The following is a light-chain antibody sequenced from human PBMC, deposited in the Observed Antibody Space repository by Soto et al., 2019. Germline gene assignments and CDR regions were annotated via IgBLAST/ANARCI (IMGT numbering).Light chain of an antibody. CDR1: QSIGDS. J-gene: IGKJ1*01. V-gene: IGKV1-5*01. CDR2: DVS. Sequence: DIQMTQSPSTLSASEGDRVTITCRASQSIGDSLAWYQQKPGKAPYLLISDVSSLERGVPSRFSGSGSGTEFTLTISGLQPDDSAAYYCQQYESYSTFGQGTKVDIK. CDR3: QQYESYST.